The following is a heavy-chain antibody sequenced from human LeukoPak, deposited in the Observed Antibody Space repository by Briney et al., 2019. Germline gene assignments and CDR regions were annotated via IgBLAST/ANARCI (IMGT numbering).Heavy chain of an antibody. Sequence: SETLSLTCTVSGGSISTYYWNWIRQPPGKGLEWIGYIYYSGSTNYNPSLKSRVTISVDTSKNQFSLKLSSVTAADAAVYYCARDSSNWYDYWGQGTLVTVSS. J-gene: IGHJ5*01. V-gene: IGHV4-59*01. D-gene: IGHD6-13*01. CDR1: GGSISTYY. CDR3: ARDSSNWYDY. CDR2: IYYSGST.